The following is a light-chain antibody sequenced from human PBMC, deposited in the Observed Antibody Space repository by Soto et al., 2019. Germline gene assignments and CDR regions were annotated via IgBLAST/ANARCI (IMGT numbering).Light chain of an antibody. Sequence: EIVMTQSPATLSVSPGERATLSCRASQSVGSNLAWYQQKPGQVPRLLIYDASSRATGIPARFSASGSGTEFTLTITSLQSEDIATYYCQQYDDVPLTFGGGTKVEFK. J-gene: IGKJ4*01. V-gene: IGKV3-15*01. CDR3: QQYDDVPLT. CDR2: DAS. CDR1: QSVGSN.